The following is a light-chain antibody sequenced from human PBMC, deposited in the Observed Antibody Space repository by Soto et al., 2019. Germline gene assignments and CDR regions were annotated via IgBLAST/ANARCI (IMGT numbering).Light chain of an antibody. CDR3: QQSSTTPIT. V-gene: IGKV1-39*01. Sequence: DIQMTQSPSSLSASVGDRVTITCRASQSINNYLNWYQQKPGKAPNLLIYAASTLQSGVPPSFSGSGSGTDFTLTISSVAPDDLATYYCQQSSTTPITFGQGTRLEIK. CDR2: AAS. CDR1: QSINNY. J-gene: IGKJ5*01.